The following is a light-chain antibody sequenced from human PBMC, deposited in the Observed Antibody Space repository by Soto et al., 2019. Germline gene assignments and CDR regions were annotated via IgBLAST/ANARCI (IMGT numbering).Light chain of an antibody. J-gene: IGLJ1*01. Sequence: LTQPASVSGSPGHSITISCTGTSSDVGSYNLVSWYQHHPGKAPKLMIYEVSKRPSGVSNRFSGSKSGNTASLTISGLQAEDEADYYCCSYAGSSTFPYVFGTGTKVTVL. V-gene: IGLV2-23*02. CDR2: EVS. CDR3: CSYAGSSTFPYV. CDR1: SSDVGSYNL.